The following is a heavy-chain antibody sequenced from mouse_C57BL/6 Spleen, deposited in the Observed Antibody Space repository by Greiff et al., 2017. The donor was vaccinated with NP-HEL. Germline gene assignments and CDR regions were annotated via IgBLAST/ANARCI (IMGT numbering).Heavy chain of an antibody. CDR1: GYTFTSYD. V-gene: IGHV1-85*01. CDR2: IYPRDGST. CDR3: ARGGKDWYFDV. D-gene: IGHD1-3*01. Sequence: VQLQESGPELVKPGASVKLSCKASGYTFTSYDINWVKQRPGQGLEWIGWIYPRDGSTKHNEKFKGKATLTVDTSSSTAYMELHSLTSEDSAVYFCARGGKDWYFDVWGTGTTVTVSS. J-gene: IGHJ1*03.